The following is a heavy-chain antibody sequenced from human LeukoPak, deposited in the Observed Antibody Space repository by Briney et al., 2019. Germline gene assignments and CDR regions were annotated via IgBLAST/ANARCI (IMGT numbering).Heavy chain of an antibody. J-gene: IGHJ4*02. CDR3: ARDLYGDYAIDS. V-gene: IGHV3-30*03. CDR2: ISYDGSNK. Sequence: GGSLRLSCAASGFTFSSYGMHWVRQAPGKGLEWVAVISYDGSNKYYADSVKGRFTISRDNSKNTLYLQMNSLRAEDTAVYYCARDLYGDYAIDSWGQGTLITVSS. CDR1: GFTFSSYG. D-gene: IGHD4-17*01.